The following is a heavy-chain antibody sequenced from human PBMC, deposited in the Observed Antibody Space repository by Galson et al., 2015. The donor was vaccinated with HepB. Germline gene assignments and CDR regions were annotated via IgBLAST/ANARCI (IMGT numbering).Heavy chain of an antibody. Sequence: QSGAEVKKPGESLKISCKGSGYSFTSYWIGWVRQMPGKGLEWMGIIYPGDSDTRYSPSFQGQVTISADKSISTAYLQWSSLKASDTAMYYCARQRYCSSTSCWPEYFQHWGQGTLVTVSS. CDR2: IYPGDSDT. D-gene: IGHD2-2*01. CDR3: ARQRYCSSTSCWPEYFQH. CDR1: GYSFTSYW. J-gene: IGHJ1*01. V-gene: IGHV5-51*01.